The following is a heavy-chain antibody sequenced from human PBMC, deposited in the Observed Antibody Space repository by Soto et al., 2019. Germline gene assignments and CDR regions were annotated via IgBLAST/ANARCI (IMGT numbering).Heavy chain of an antibody. V-gene: IGHV3-64*01. CDR2: ISRNGGST. Sequence: EVQLVESGGGLVQPGGSLRLSCAASGFTFSSYAMHWVRQAPGKGLEYVSTISRNGGSTYYANSVKGRFTISRDNSKNTLFLQMGSLRAEDMAVYYCGRVPEGYAFDIWGQGTMVTVSS. CDR1: GFTFSSYA. J-gene: IGHJ3*02. CDR3: GRVPEGYAFDI.